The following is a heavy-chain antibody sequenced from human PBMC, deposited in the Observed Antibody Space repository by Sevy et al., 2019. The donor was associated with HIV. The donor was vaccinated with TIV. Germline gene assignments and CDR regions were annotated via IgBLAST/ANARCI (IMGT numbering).Heavy chain of an antibody. CDR3: AREISGVCCTFDY. J-gene: IGHJ4*02. D-gene: IGHD2-15*01. V-gene: IGHV4-34*01. Sequence: SETLSLTCAVYGGSFSGYYWSWIRQPPGKGLEWIGEINHSDSTNYNPSLKRRVTISVDTSKNQFSLKLHSVTAADTAVYYCAREISGVCCTFDYWSQGTLVTVSS. CDR2: INHSDST. CDR1: GGSFSGYY.